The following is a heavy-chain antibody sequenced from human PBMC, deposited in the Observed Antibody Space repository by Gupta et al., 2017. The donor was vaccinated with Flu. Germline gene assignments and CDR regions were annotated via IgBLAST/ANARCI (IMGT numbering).Heavy chain of an antibody. V-gene: IGHV1-8*01. J-gene: IGHJ4*02. CDR3: ARGDY. CDR2: MTPNSGNT. CDR1: GYPFSNYD. Sequence: SGYPFSNYDINWVRQAPGQGLEWVGYMTPNSGNTGYAQKFQGRVTLTRDTSVSTAYMELSSLSAEDTAVYYCARGDYWGQGTLLTVSP.